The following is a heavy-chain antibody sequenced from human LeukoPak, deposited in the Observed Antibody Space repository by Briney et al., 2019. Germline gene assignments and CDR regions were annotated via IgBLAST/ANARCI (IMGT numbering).Heavy chain of an antibody. CDR1: GFTFNNYN. J-gene: IGHJ4*02. D-gene: IGHD4-17*01. CDR3: ATIYGDYGY. CDR2: ISSSSSAM. Sequence: PGGSLRLSCAASGFTFNNYNMNWVCQAPARGLEWVSYISSSSSAMYYADSVKGRFAISRDNVKNSLFLQMNSLRAEDTAVYYCATIYGDYGYWGQGTLVTVSS. V-gene: IGHV3-48*01.